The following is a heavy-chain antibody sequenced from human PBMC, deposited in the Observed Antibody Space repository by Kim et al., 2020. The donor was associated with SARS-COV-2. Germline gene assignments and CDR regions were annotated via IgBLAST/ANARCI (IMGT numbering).Heavy chain of an antibody. CDR2: IWYDGSNK. D-gene: IGHD1-26*01. CDR1: GFTFSSFG. CDR3: ARDSSQWDLRD. V-gene: IGHV3-33*01. J-gene: IGHJ4*02. Sequence: GGSLRLSCAASGFTFSSFGMHWVRQAPGKGLEWVAVIWYDGSNKYYADSVKGRFTISRDDSENALYLQMNSLRAEDTAFYYCARDSSQWDLRDWGQGTLVTVSS.